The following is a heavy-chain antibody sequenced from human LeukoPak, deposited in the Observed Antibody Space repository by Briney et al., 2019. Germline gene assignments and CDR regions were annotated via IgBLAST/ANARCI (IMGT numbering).Heavy chain of an antibody. D-gene: IGHD3-22*01. V-gene: IGHV4-39*01. J-gene: IGHJ2*01. CDR3: ALAASDSSGYYILTIGWYFDL. Sequence: PSETLFLTCTVSGGSISSSSYYWGWLRQPPGKGLEWIGSIYYSGSTYYNPSLKSRVTISVDTSKNEFSLMLSSVTAADTAVYYCALAASDSSGYYILTIGWYFDLWGRGTMVTVSS. CDR2: IYYSGST. CDR1: GGSISSSSYY.